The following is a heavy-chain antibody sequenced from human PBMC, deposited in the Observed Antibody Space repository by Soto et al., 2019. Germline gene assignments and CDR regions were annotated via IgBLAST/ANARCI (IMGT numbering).Heavy chain of an antibody. D-gene: IGHD3-3*01. CDR3: ARVPSLTIFGMVMSYNWFDP. CDR2: ISAYNGNT. V-gene: IGHV1-18*01. CDR1: GYTFTSYG. J-gene: IGHJ5*02. Sequence: ASVKVSCKASGYTFTSYGISWVRQAPGQGLEWMGWISAYNGNTNYAQKLQGRVTMTTDTSTSTAYMELRSLRSDDTAVYYCARVPSLTIFGMVMSYNWFDPWGQGTLDTVSP.